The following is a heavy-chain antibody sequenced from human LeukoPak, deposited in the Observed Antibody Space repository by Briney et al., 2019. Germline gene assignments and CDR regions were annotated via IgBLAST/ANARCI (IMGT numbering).Heavy chain of an antibody. J-gene: IGHJ3*02. CDR2: IYYSGSA. D-gene: IGHD3-22*01. CDR1: GGSISSYY. CDR3: ARNRPPRTQYYYDSSVYKPPPPAFDI. Sequence: PSETLSLTCTVSGGSISSYYWSWIRQPPGKGLEWIGYIYYSGSANYNPSLKSRVTISVDTPKNQFSLKLSSVTAADAAVYYCARNRPPRTQYYYDSSVYKPPPPAFDIWGQGTMVTVSS. V-gene: IGHV4-59*01.